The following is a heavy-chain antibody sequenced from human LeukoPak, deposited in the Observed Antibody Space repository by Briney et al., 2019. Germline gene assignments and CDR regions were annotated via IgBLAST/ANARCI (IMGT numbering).Heavy chain of an antibody. CDR1: GFTFSSYA. D-gene: IGHD3-10*01. CDR3: AKVGVLLWFGESLHFDH. J-gene: IGHJ4*02. CDR2: ISGSGGST. V-gene: IGHV3-23*01. Sequence: GGSLRLSCAASGFTFSSYAMSWVRQAPGKGLEWVSAISGSGGSTYYADSVKGRFTISRDNSKNTLYLQMNGLRAEDTAVYYCAKVGVLLWFGESLHFDHWGQGTLVTVSS.